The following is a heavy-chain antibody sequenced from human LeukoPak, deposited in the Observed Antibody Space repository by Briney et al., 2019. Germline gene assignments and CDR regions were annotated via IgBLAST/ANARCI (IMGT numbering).Heavy chain of an antibody. CDR1: GGSLSSYY. D-gene: IGHD1-26*01. CDR3: SRVSYVGAYREFDH. CDR2: IYYSGST. J-gene: IGHJ4*02. Sequence: PSETLCLTCTVSGGSLSSYYCSSLRQPPGKGLEWIGYIYYSGSTNYNPSLRSRVTLSVYTYKNQFSLTLISMPAADTTVYYCSRVSYVGAYREFDHWGQGTLVTVSS. V-gene: IGHV4-59*01.